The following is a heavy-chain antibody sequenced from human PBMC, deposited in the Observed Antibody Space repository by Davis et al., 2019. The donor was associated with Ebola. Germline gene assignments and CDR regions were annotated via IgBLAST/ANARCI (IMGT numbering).Heavy chain of an antibody. Sequence: HTGGSLRLSCAASGFTFSSYWMHWVRQAPGKGLVWVSRIKSDGSTKSYADSVKGRFTISRDNAKNSLYLQMNSLRAEDTAVYYCARARYYYGSGSYYKGGYGMDVWGQGTTVTVSS. D-gene: IGHD3-10*01. CDR3: ARARYYYGSGSYYKGGYGMDV. V-gene: IGHV3-74*01. CDR1: GFTFSSYW. J-gene: IGHJ6*02. CDR2: IKSDGSTK.